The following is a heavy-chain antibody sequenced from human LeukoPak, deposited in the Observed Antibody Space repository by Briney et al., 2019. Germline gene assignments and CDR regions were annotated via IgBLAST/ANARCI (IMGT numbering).Heavy chain of an antibody. Sequence: SETLSLTCTVSGGSISSYYWSWIRQPPGKGLEWIGYNYYSGSTNYNPSLKSRVTISVDTSKSQFSLKLSSVTAADTAVYYCARQGKYGSKYYYYMDVWGKGTTVTVSS. CDR2: NYYSGST. D-gene: IGHD4-17*01. CDR3: ARQGKYGSKYYYYMDV. J-gene: IGHJ6*03. V-gene: IGHV4-59*08. CDR1: GGSISSYY.